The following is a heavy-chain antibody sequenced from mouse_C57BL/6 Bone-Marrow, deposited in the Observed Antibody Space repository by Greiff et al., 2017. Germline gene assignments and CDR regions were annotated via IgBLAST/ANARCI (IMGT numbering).Heavy chain of an antibody. D-gene: IGHD4-1*02. V-gene: IGHV1-69*01. CDR3: ASPNWDGAMDY. CDR1: GYTFTSYW. CDR2: IDPSDSST. J-gene: IGHJ4*01. Sequence: QVQLQQPGSVLVMPGASVKLSCKASGYTFTSYWMHWVKQMPGQGLEWLGEIDPSDSSTIYNQKFKGKSTLTVDKSSSTAYMQLSSLTSEDSAVYYCASPNWDGAMDYWGRGTAVTVS.